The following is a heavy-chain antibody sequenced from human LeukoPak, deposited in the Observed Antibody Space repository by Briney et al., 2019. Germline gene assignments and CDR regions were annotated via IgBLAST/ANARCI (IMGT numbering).Heavy chain of an antibody. V-gene: IGHV7-4-1*02. J-gene: IGHJ4*02. CDR1: GYTFTSYA. Sequence: ASVKVSCKASGYTFTSYAMNWVRQAPGQGLEWMGWINTNTGNPTYAQGFTGRFVFSLDTSVSTAYLQISGLKAEDTAVYYCAREGYSGYDGAFDYWGQGTLVTVSS. CDR3: AREGYSGYDGAFDY. CDR2: INTNTGNP. D-gene: IGHD5-12*01.